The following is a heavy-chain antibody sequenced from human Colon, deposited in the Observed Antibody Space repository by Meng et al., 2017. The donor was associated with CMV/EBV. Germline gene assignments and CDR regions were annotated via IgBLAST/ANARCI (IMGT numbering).Heavy chain of an antibody. CDR2: ISASGGTT. V-gene: IGHV3-23*01. D-gene: IGHD1-26*01. J-gene: IGHJ4*02. Sequence: AAAGFTFSSYAMIWVRQAPGKGLEGVSGISASGGTTYYADSVKGRFSISRDNSKNTLSLLMSSLRAEDTALYYCAIRASYTGTYSDYWGQGTLVTVSS. CDR1: GFTFSSYA. CDR3: AIRASYTGTYSDY.